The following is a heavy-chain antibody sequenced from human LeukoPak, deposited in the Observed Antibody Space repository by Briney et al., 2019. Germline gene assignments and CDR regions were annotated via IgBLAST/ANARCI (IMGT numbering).Heavy chain of an antibody. CDR2: ISYDGSNK. V-gene: IGHV3-30*01. CDR3: ARNRGGYYDFWGGYYRYYYYMDV. Sequence: GGSLRLSCAASGFTFSSYAMHWVRQAPGKGLEWVAVISYDGSNKYYADSVKGRFTISRDNSKNTLYLQMNSLRAEDTAVYYCARNRGGYYDFWGGYYRYYYYMDVWGKGTTVTVSS. D-gene: IGHD3-3*01. CDR1: GFTFSSYA. J-gene: IGHJ6*03.